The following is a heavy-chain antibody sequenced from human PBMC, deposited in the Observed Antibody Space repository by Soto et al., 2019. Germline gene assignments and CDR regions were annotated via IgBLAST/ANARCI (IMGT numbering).Heavy chain of an antibody. Sequence: QVQLVQSGAEVKKPGASVKVSCKASGYTFTSYDINWVRQATGQGLEWMGWMNPNSGNTGYAQKFQGRVTMTRNTSISTAYMELSSLRSEDTAVYYCARVSNYGSGSYYYYYHMDVWGKGTTVTVSS. J-gene: IGHJ6*03. CDR2: MNPNSGNT. CDR3: ARVSNYGSGSYYYYYHMDV. D-gene: IGHD3-10*01. V-gene: IGHV1-8*01. CDR1: GYTFTSYD.